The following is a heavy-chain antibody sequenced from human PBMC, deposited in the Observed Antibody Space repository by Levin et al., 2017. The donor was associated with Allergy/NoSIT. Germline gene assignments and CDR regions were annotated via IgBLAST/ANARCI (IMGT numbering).Heavy chain of an antibody. CDR2: IKQDGSEK. D-gene: IGHD3-16*01. J-gene: IGHJ3*02. CDR1: GFTFNSYW. Sequence: GGSLRLSCAASGFTFNSYWMSWVRQAPGKGLEWVANIKQDGSEKYYVDSVKGRFTISRDNAKNSLYLQMNSLRAEDTAVYYCARVQAYYDYVWGRSPDAFDIWGQGTMVTVSS. CDR3: ARVQAYYDYVWGRSPDAFDI. V-gene: IGHV3-7*04.